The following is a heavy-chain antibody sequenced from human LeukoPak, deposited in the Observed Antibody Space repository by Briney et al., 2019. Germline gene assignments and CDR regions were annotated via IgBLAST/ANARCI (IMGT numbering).Heavy chain of an antibody. Sequence: SETLSLTCTVSGGSISSYYWSWIWQPPGKGLEWIGYIYYSGSTTYNPSLKSRVTISVDTSKNQFSLKLSSVTAADTAVYYCAREMNDRELDFYYGMDVWGQGTTVTVSS. CDR3: AREMNDRELDFYYGMDV. V-gene: IGHV4-59*12. D-gene: IGHD1-1*01. CDR2: IYYSGST. J-gene: IGHJ6*02. CDR1: GGSISSYY.